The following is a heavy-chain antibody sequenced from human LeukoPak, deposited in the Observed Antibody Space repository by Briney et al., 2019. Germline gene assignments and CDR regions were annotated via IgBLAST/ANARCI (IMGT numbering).Heavy chain of an antibody. CDR2: ISGGGGTT. CDR1: GFTFSGFA. Sequence: GGSLRLSCAASGFTFSGFAMSWVRQTPGKGLEWVSTISGGGGTTYYADSVRGRFTISRDNSNNTLYLQMNSLRAEDTAIYYCARDRVSNAFAPRFDPWGQGTLVTASS. D-gene: IGHD6-13*01. V-gene: IGHV3-23*01. CDR3: ARDRVSNAFAPRFDP. J-gene: IGHJ5*02.